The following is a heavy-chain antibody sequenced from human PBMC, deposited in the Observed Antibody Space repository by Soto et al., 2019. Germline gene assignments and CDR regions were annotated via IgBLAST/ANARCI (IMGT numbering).Heavy chain of an antibody. D-gene: IGHD1-1*01. J-gene: IGHJ6*02. V-gene: IGHV4-31*03. CDR1: GVSMTFGDQY. Sequence: QVQLQESGPGLVKPSQTLSLTCTVTGVSMTFGDQYWTWIRQRPGEGLEWFGYINHRGSLYYNPSLQSRVSMSVDTSKNQFSLNLSSVTAADTAVYYWARELPQRQGRNRDVWGQGTTVTVSS. CDR3: ARELPQRQGRNRDV. CDR2: INHRGSL.